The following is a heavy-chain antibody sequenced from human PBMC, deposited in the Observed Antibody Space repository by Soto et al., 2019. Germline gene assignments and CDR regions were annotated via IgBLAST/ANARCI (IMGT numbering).Heavy chain of an antibody. CDR3: AREGGSCGGYVIQRGAFDI. CDR2: IYYSGST. CDR1: GGSISSYY. D-gene: IGHD5-12*01. J-gene: IGHJ3*02. V-gene: IGHV4-59*01. Sequence: PSETLSLTCTVSGGSISSYYWSWIRQPPGKGLEWIGYIYYSGSTNYNPSLKSRVTISVDTSKNQFSLKLSSVTAADTAVYYCAREGGSCGGYVIQRGAFDIWGQGTMVTVSS.